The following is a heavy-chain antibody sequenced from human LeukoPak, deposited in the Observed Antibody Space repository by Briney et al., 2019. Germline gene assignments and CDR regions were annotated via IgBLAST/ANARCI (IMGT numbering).Heavy chain of an antibody. Sequence: ASVKASCKASGYTFTGYYMHWVRQAPGQGLEWMGIINPSGGSTSYAQKFQGRVTMTRDTSTSTVYMELSSLRSEDTAVYYCARDSRSRSWFDPWGQGTLVTVSS. CDR3: ARDSRSRSWFDP. J-gene: IGHJ5*02. CDR2: INPSGGST. V-gene: IGHV1-46*01. CDR1: GYTFTGYY. D-gene: IGHD6-13*01.